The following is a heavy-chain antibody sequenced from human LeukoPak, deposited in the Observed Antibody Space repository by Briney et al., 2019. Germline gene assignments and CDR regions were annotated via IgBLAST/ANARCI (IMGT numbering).Heavy chain of an antibody. V-gene: IGHV3-21*01. CDR1: GFTFSSYS. CDR3: PSNHPYDAGGYHFDY. J-gene: IGHJ4*02. CDR2: INSNSTYI. Sequence: PGGSLRLSCAASGFTFSSYSMNWVRQAPGKGLAWVSSINSNSTYIYYADPVKGRFTISRDNSKNSLYLQTNSPRAEDTAGYYCPSNHPYDAGGYHFDYWGQGTLVTVSS. D-gene: IGHD3-10*01.